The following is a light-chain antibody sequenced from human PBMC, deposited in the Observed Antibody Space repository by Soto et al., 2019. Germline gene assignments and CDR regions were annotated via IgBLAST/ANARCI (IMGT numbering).Light chain of an antibody. J-gene: IGLJ2*01. V-gene: IGLV7-46*01. CDR1: TGAVTSGHY. CDR3: LLSYSGARPPDVV. CDR2: DTS. Sequence: QAVVTQEPSLTVSPGGTVTLTCGSSTGAVTSGHYPYWFQQKPGQAPRTLIYDTSNKHSWTPARFSGSLLGGKAALTLSGAQPEDEAEYYCLLSYSGARPPDVVFGGGTKVTVL.